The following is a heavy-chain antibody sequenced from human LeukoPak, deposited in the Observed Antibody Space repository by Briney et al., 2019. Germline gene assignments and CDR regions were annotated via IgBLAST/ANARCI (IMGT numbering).Heavy chain of an antibody. CDR1: GFTFSDYY. J-gene: IGHJ4*02. V-gene: IGHV3-11*01. Sequence: GGSLRLSCAASGFTFSDYYMSWIRQAPGKGLEWVSYISNSGSTIYYADSVKGRFTISRDNAKNSLYLQMNSLRAEDTAVYYCARDHQYYDILTGYPSGYWGQGTLVTVSS. CDR3: ARDHQYYDILTGYPSGY. D-gene: IGHD3-9*01. CDR2: ISNSGSTI.